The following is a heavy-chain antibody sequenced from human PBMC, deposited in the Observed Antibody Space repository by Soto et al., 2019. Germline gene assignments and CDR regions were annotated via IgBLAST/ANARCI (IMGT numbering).Heavy chain of an antibody. D-gene: IGHD6-13*01. J-gene: IGHJ4*02. CDR1: GYRFTSSW. CDR3: ARMMAASGTAFDY. V-gene: IGHV5-51*01. CDR2: VYPSDSDV. Sequence: GESLKISCQGSGYRFTSSWIGWVRQMPGKGLEWLGNVYPSDSDVRYSPSFQGQVTISADKSTSTAYLQWSSLKASDTATYYCARMMAASGTAFDYWGQGARVTVSS.